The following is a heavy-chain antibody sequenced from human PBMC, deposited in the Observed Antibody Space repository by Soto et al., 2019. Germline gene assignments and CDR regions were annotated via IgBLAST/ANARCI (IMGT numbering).Heavy chain of an antibody. V-gene: IGHV3-33*08. J-gene: IGHJ4*02. Sequence: VQLVESGGGLVKPGGSLRLSCAASGFTFSSYSMNWVRQAPGKGLEWVAVIWYDGSNKYYADSVKGRFTISRDNSKNTRYLQMNSLRAEDTAVYYCARVGNPPYYYDSSGAGRGYFDYWGQGTLVTVSS. CDR1: GFTFSSYS. CDR3: ARVGNPPYYYDSSGAGRGYFDY. CDR2: IWYDGSNK. D-gene: IGHD3-22*01.